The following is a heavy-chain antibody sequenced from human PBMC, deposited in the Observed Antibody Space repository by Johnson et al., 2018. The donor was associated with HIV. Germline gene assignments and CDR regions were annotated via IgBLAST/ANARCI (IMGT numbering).Heavy chain of an antibody. D-gene: IGHD2-2*01. CDR3: AREQVVKAAFDI. Sequence: VQLVESGGGVERPGGSMRLSCAASGFTFDDYGMSWVRQAPGKGLEWVANIKQDGSEKYYVDSVKGRFTISRDNAKNSLYLQMNSLRAEDTAVYYCAREQVVKAAFDIWGQGTMVTVSS. J-gene: IGHJ3*02. V-gene: IGHV3-7*01. CDR2: IKQDGSEK. CDR1: GFTFDDYG.